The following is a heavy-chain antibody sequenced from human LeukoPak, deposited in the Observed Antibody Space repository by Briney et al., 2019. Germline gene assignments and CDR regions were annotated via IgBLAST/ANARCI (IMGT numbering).Heavy chain of an antibody. J-gene: IGHJ4*02. V-gene: IGHV3-7*01. CDR1: GFTFSSYC. D-gene: IGHD5-24*01. CDR2: IKQDGSEK. CDR3: ARTFRDGHGY. Sequence: PGGSLRLSCAASGFTFSSYCMSWVRQAPGKGLEWVANIKQDGSEKYYVDSVKGRFTISRDNAKNSLYLQMNSLRAEDTAVYYCARTFRDGHGYWGQGTLVTVSS.